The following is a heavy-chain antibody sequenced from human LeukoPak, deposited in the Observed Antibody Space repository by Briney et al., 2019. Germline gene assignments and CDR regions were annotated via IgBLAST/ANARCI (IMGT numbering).Heavy chain of an antibody. V-gene: IGHV4-34*01. D-gene: IGHD3-22*01. CDR1: GGSFSGYY. J-gene: IGHJ4*02. CDR2: INHSGST. CDR3: ARAMRYYYDSSGLYY. Sequence: SESLSLTCAVYGGSFSGYYWSWIRQPPGKGLEWIGEINHSGSTNYNPSLKSRVTISVDTSKNQFSLKLSSVTAADTAVYYCARAMRYYYDSSGLYYWGQGTLVTVSS.